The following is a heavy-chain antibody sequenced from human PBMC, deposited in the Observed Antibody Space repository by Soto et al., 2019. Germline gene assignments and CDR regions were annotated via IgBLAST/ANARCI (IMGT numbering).Heavy chain of an antibody. Sequence: GGSLRLSCAASRFTFSTYEMNWVRQAPGKGLEWVSYISTSGSTVYYADSVKGGFTISRDNTRNSLYLQMNSLRDEDTALYYCVRYCSTTLCNGVATRTFDYWGQGTLVTVSS. D-gene: IGHD2-2*01. CDR3: VRYCSTTLCNGVATRTFDY. J-gene: IGHJ4*02. CDR1: RFTFSTYE. CDR2: ISTSGSTV. V-gene: IGHV3-48*03.